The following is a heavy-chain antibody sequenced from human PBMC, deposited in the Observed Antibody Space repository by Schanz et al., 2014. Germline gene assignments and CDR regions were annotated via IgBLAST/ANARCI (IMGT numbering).Heavy chain of an antibody. D-gene: IGHD6-13*01. CDR3: ARESSWDDSFDI. CDR2: ISSYGSTP. CDR1: GFSFVDAW. J-gene: IGHJ3*02. Sequence: EVQEGEEGGGLVQPGGSLRLSCAASGFSFVDAWMSWVRQAPGKGLAFFSRISSYGSTPHYSDSLRGRFTISRDNAKDTLYLQMNSLRAEDTAIYYCARESSWDDSFDIWGQGTTVTVSS. V-gene: IGHV3-74*01.